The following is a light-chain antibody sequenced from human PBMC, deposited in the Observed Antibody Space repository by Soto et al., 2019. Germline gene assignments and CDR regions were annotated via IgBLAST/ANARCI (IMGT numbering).Light chain of an antibody. Sequence: EIVLTQSPATLSVSPGEIATLSFRASQSVRSHLAWYRQRPGQAPRLLIYDASSRATGIPARFSGSGSGTEFALTISSLQSEDFAVYYCQQYNAWPFTFGGGTKVDIK. CDR1: QSVRSH. J-gene: IGKJ4*01. CDR3: QQYNAWPFT. CDR2: DAS. V-gene: IGKV3-15*01.